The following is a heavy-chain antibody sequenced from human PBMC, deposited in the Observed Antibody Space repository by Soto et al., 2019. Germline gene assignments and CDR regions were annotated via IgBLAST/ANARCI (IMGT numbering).Heavy chain of an antibody. CDR2: IYYIGAY. CDR3: ARTPETRDWLDP. Sequence: SETLSLSSTVSGASVSSYYWSWFRQPPGKGLEWIGYIYYIGAYNYNPSLKSRVTISVDTSKNQFSLKLTSVTAADTAVYYCARTPETRDWLDPWGQGTLVTVSS. CDR1: GASVSSYY. J-gene: IGHJ5*02. V-gene: IGHV4-59*02. D-gene: IGHD1-7*01.